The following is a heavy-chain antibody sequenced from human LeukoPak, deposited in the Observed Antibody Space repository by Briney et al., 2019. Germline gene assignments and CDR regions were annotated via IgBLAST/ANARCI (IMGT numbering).Heavy chain of an antibody. D-gene: IGHD3-22*01. CDR3: ARDLSYYYDSSGY. CDR1: GFTFSSYS. V-gene: IGHV3-21*01. J-gene: IGHJ4*02. Sequence: PGGSLRLSCAASGFTFSSYSMNWVRQAPGKGLEWVSSISSSSSYIYYADSVKGRFTISRDNAKNSLYLQMNSLRAEDTAVYYCARDLSYYYDSSGYWGQGTLVTVSS. CDR2: ISSSSSYI.